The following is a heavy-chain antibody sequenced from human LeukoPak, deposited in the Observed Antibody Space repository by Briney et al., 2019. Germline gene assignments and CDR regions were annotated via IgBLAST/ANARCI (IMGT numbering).Heavy chain of an antibody. D-gene: IGHD3-22*01. CDR2: IKQDGSEK. CDR3: RAFDYYDSRGDFDY. CDR1: GFTFSSYW. V-gene: IGHV3-7*01. Sequence: PGGSLRLSCAASGFTFSSYWMSWVRQAPGKGLEWVANIKQDGSEKYYVDSVKGRFTISRDNAKNSLYLQMNSLRAEDTAVYYCRAFDYYDSRGDFDYWGQGTLVTVSS. J-gene: IGHJ4*02.